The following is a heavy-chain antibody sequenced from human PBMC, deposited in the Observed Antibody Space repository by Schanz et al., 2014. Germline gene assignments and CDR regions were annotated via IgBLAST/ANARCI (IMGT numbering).Heavy chain of an antibody. V-gene: IGHV3-23*04. Sequence: VQLVESGGGVVQPGGSLRLSCAASGFTFTTHSMTWVRQAPGKGLEWVSALSGSGGSTYYADSVKGRFTISRDSGQNSLYLQMNSLRAGDTAVYYCARVPYGSGSYWDYWGQGTLVTVSS. CDR2: LSGSGGST. CDR1: GFTFTTHS. CDR3: ARVPYGSGSYWDY. J-gene: IGHJ4*02. D-gene: IGHD3-10*01.